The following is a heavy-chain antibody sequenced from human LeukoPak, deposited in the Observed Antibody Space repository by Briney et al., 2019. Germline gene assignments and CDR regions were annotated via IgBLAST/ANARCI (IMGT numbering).Heavy chain of an antibody. V-gene: IGHV4-39*01. J-gene: IGHJ4*02. D-gene: IGHD3-22*01. Sequence: PGGSLRLSCAASGFTFSSYEMNWVRQPPGKGLEWIGSIYYSGSTYYNPSLKSRVTISVDTSKNQFSLKLSSVTAADTAVYYCARHPFGNYYDSSGYRFDYWGQGTLVTVSS. CDR2: IYYSGST. CDR3: ARHPFGNYYDSSGYRFDY. CDR1: GFTFSSYE.